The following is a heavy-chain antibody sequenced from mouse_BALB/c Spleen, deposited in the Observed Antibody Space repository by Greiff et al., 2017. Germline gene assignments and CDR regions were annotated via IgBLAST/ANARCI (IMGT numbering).Heavy chain of an antibody. D-gene: IGHD2-3*01. CDR3: ARDRWLLGAWFAY. V-gene: IGHV5-6-3*01. CDR2: INSNGGST. J-gene: IGHJ3*01. CDR1: GFTFSSYG. Sequence: DVKLVESGGGLVQPGGSLKLSCAASGFTFSSYGMSWVRQTPDKRLELVATINSNGGSTYYPDSVKGRFTISRDNAKNTLYLQMSSLKSEDTAMYYGARDRWLLGAWFAYWGQGTLVTVSA.